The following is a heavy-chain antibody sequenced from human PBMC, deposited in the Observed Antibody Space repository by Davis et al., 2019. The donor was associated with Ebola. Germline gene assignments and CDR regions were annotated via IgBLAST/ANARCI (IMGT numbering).Heavy chain of an antibody. J-gene: IGHJ4*02. CDR2: IFNTWSP. D-gene: IGHD1-1*01. V-gene: IGHV4-59*01. CDR1: GGSITGYY. CDR3: ARFWTGFDY. Sequence: PSETLSLTCTIYGGSITGYYWSWIRQPPGKGLEWIGYIFNTWSPSYGPSLKSRVTMSVDTSKNQFSLTLRSVTAADTAVYFCARFWTGFDYWGQGTQVTVSS.